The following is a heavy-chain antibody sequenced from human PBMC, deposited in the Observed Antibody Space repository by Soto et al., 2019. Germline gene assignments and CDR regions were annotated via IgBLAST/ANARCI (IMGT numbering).Heavy chain of an antibody. CDR3: AREELIRIAVAATPLAFDI. Sequence: ASVKVSCKASGYTFTGYYMHWVRQAPGQGLEWMGWINPNSGGTNYAQKFQGWVTMTRDTSISTAYMELSRLRSDDTAVYYCAREELIRIAVAATPLAFDIWGQGTMVTVSS. CDR1: GYTFTGYY. J-gene: IGHJ3*02. V-gene: IGHV1-2*04. D-gene: IGHD6-19*01. CDR2: INPNSGGT.